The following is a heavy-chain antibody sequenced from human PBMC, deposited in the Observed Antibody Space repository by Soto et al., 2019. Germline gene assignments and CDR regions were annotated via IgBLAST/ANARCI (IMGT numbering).Heavy chain of an antibody. CDR2: ISAYNGNT. Sequence: QVQLVQSGAEVKKPGASVKVSCKASGYTFTSYGISWVRQAPGQGLEWMGWISAYNGNTNYAQMFQGRVSMTTDTSTTTAYLDLRSLRSDDTAVYYCARTGGNSGYYRGFDYWGQGTLVTVSS. CDR3: ARTGGNSGYYRGFDY. D-gene: IGHD5-12*01. J-gene: IGHJ4*02. CDR1: GYTFTSYG. V-gene: IGHV1-18*01.